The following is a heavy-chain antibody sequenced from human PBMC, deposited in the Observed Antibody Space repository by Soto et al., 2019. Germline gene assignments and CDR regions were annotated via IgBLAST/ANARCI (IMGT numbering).Heavy chain of an antibody. V-gene: IGHV4-30-4*01. Sequence: QVQLQESGPGLVKPSQTLSLTCTVSGGSISHSDYYWSWIRQPPGKRLEWIGYIFFTGTTHYNPSLKSRVIISVDTSKNQFSLNLTSVTAADTAVYYCARVSYGGNSEFDYWGQGTLVTVSP. J-gene: IGHJ4*02. CDR1: GGSISHSDYY. CDR2: IFFTGTT. CDR3: ARVSYGGNSEFDY. D-gene: IGHD4-17*01.